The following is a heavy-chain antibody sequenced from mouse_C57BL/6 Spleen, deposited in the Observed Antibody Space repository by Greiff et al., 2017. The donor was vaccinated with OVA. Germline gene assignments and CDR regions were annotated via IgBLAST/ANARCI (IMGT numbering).Heavy chain of an antibody. CDR2: INYDGSST. J-gene: IGHJ2*01. CDR3: ARDGLELGPLDY. CDR1: GFTFSDYY. Sequence: EVQVVESEGGLVQPGSSMKLSCTASGFTFSDYYMAWVRQVPEKGLEWVANINYDGSSTYYLDSLKSRFIISRDNAKNILYLQMSSLKSEDTATYYCARDGLELGPLDYWGQGTTLTVAS. D-gene: IGHD4-1*01. V-gene: IGHV5-16*01.